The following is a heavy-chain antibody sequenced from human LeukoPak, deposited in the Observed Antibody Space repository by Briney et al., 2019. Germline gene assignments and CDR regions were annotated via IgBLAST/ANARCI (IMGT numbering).Heavy chain of an antibody. V-gene: IGHV3-7*03. CDR2: INQDGSQK. J-gene: IGHJ4*02. CDR1: GFTFGSCW. D-gene: IGHD1-26*01. Sequence: HPGGSLRLSCAATGFTFGSCWMNWVRQTPGKGLEWVANINQDGSQKFYVDSVKGRFTISRDNSKNTLYLQMDSLRAEDTAVYYCAKETSSGNFVTIDCWGQGTLVTVSS. CDR3: AKETSSGNFVTIDC.